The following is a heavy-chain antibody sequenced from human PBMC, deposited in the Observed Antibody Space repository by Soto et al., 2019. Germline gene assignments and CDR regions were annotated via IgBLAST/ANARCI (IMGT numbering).Heavy chain of an antibody. CDR3: ARAGRGSIAAAEV. CDR2: INHSGST. D-gene: IGHD6-13*01. V-gene: IGHV4-34*01. CDR1: GGSFKNYY. Sequence: SETLSLTCAVYGGSFKNYYWTWIRQPPGKGLEWIGEINHSGSTNYNPSLKSRLTISVDTSKTQFSLKLSSVTAADTAVFYCARAGRGSIAAAEVWGQGILVTVSS. J-gene: IGHJ4*02.